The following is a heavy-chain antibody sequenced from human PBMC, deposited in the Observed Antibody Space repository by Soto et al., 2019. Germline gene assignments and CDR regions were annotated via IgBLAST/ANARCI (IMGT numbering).Heavy chain of an antibody. V-gene: IGHV3-33*01. J-gene: IGHJ4*02. CDR1: GFSFRSYG. CDR3: ATFRGHPRYYFDY. D-gene: IGHD3-10*01. Sequence: GGSLRLSCAASGFSFRSYGMHWVRQAPGKGLEGVALIWYDGSNQYYADSVKGRFTISRDNSKNTLYLQMNSLRAEDTAVYYCATFRGHPRYYFDYWGQGTLVTVSS. CDR2: IWYDGSNQ.